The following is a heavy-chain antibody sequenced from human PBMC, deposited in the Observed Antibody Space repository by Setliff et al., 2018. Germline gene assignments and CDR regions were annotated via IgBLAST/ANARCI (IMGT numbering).Heavy chain of an antibody. CDR2: IIPNLSST. CDR1: GGTFTRHY. J-gene: IGHJ4*02. V-gene: IGHV1-69*13. CDR3: ARGPTLIDS. Sequence: SVKVSCKASGGTFTRHYLHWVRQAPGQGLEWMGRIIPNLSSTSLAQKFQGRVKLTADESTSTAYMELSSRRSEDTAVYYCARGPTLIDSWGQGTLVTVSS. D-gene: IGHD3-16*01.